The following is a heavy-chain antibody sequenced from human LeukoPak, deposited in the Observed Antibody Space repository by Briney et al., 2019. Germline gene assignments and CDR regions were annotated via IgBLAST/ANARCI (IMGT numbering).Heavy chain of an antibody. J-gene: IGHJ4*02. Sequence: GASVKVSCKASGYTFTSYGISWVRQAPGQGLEWMGRISAYNGNTNYAQKLQGRVTMTTDTSTSTAYMELRSLRSDDTAVYYCARVYLPPKDIVATATPFDYWGQGTLVTVSS. CDR2: ISAYNGNT. V-gene: IGHV1-18*01. D-gene: IGHD5-12*01. CDR1: GYTFTSYG. CDR3: ARVYLPPKDIVATATPFDY.